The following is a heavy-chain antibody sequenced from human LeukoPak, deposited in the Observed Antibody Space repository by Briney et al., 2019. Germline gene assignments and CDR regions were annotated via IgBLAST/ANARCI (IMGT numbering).Heavy chain of an antibody. D-gene: IGHD3-22*01. Sequence: PGGSQRLSCAASEFTFNNYAMSWVRQAPGKGLEWVSAISDSSVNTYYADSVKGRFSISRDDSKNTLYLQMNSLRAEDTAVYYCAKDYYDSSGYCRGFDYWGQGTLVTVSS. J-gene: IGHJ4*02. CDR2: ISDSSVNT. V-gene: IGHV3-23*01. CDR1: EFTFNNYA. CDR3: AKDYYDSSGYCRGFDY.